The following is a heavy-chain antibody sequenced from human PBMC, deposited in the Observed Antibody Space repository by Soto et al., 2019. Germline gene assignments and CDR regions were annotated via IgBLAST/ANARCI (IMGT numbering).Heavy chain of an antibody. CDR1: GFTFSSYG. CDR2: ISYDGSNK. D-gene: IGHD6-13*01. Sequence: GGSLRLSCAASGFTFSSYGMHWVRQAPGKGLEWVAVISYDGSNKYYADSVKGRFTISRDNSKNTLYLQMNSLRAEDTAVYYCAKVIAAAGRDFDHWGQGTLVTVSS. J-gene: IGHJ4*02. CDR3: AKVIAAAGRDFDH. V-gene: IGHV3-30*18.